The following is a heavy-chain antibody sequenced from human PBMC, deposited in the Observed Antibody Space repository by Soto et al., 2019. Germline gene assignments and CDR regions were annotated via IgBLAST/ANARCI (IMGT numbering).Heavy chain of an antibody. CDR3: AKGGRQWLVTSDFNY. D-gene: IGHD6-19*01. CDR1: GFTFSDYA. V-gene: IGHV3-30*18. CDR2: VSHDGRNT. J-gene: IGHJ4*02. Sequence: VQLVESGGGVVQPGRSLRLSCAASGFTFSDYAMHWVRQDRGKGLEWVAVVSHDGRNTHYADSVKGRFTISRDSSKNTVSLEMTSLRAEDTAVYYCAKGGRQWLVTSDFNYWGQGALVTVSS.